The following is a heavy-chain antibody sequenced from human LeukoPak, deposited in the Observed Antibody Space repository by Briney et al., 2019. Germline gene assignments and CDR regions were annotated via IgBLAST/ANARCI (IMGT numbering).Heavy chain of an antibody. Sequence: SETLSLTCTVSGGSISSYYWSWIRQPPGKGLEWIGYIYYSGSTNYNPSLTSRVTISVNESKNQFSLKLISVTAADTAVYYCAREGRRAWYYGIDDWGKGTTVTVSS. CDR3: AREGRRAWYYGIDD. CDR2: IYYSGST. CDR1: GGSISSYY. V-gene: IGHV4-59*01. J-gene: IGHJ6*04.